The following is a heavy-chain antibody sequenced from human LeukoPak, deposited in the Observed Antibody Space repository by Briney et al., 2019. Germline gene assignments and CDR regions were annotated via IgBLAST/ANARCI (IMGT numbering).Heavy chain of an antibody. V-gene: IGHV4-59*12. D-gene: IGHD3-22*01. CDR1: GGSISSYY. CDR2: IYYSGST. J-gene: IGHJ4*02. CDR3: AGERPYYYDSSGYYYPFDY. Sequence: PSETLSLTCTVSGGSISSYYWSWIRQPPGKGLEWIGYIYYSGSTNYNPSLKSRVTISVDTSKNQFSLKLSSVTAADTAVYYCAGERPYYYDSSGYYYPFDYWGQGTLVTVSS.